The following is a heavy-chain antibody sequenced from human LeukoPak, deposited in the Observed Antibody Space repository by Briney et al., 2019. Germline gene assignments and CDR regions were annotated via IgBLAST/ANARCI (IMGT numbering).Heavy chain of an antibody. CDR3: ARSRDGYKRFDS. CDR1: GFTFGSYG. V-gene: IGHV3-33*01. J-gene: IGHJ4*02. Sequence: GGSLRLSCAASGFTFGSYGIYWVRQAPGKGLEWVAGIRYDGSDRSYADSVKGRFTISRDNSKNTLYLQMNSPRAEDTAVYFCARSRDGYKRFDSWGQGTLVTVSS. CDR2: IRYDGSDR. D-gene: IGHD5-24*01.